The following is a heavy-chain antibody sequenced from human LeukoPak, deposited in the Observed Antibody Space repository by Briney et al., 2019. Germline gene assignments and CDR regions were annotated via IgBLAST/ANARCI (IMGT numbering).Heavy chain of an antibody. CDR1: GGSISSSSYY. J-gene: IGHJ5*02. Sequence: SETLSLTCPVSGGSISSSSYYWGWIRQPPGKGLEWIGSIYYSGSTYYNPFLKSRVTISVDTSKNQFSLKLSSVTAADTAVYYCARHVSEDSSSWYVWFDPWGQGTLVTVSS. CDR2: IYYSGST. CDR3: ARHVSEDSSSWYVWFDP. D-gene: IGHD6-13*01. V-gene: IGHV4-39*01.